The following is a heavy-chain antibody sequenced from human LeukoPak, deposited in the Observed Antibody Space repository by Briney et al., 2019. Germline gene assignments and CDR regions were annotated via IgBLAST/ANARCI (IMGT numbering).Heavy chain of an antibody. J-gene: IGHJ3*02. CDR1: GFTFSSYA. V-gene: IGHV3-64*01. CDR2: ISSNGGST. Sequence: GGSLRLSCAASGFTFSSYAMHWVRQAPGKGLEYVSAISSNGGSTYYANSVKGRFTISRDNSKRTLYLQMNSLRAEDTAVYYCATSDWATAFDIWGQGTMVTVSS. CDR3: ATSDWATAFDI. D-gene: IGHD3-9*01.